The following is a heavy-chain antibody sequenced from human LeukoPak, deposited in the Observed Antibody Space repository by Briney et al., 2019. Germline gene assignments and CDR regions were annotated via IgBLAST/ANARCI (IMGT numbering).Heavy chain of an antibody. J-gene: IGHJ6*02. CDR2: INHSGST. V-gene: IGHV4-34*01. D-gene: IGHD4-17*01. CDR3: ARGRTGTSDDYYYGMDV. CDR1: GGSFSGYY. Sequence: SETLSLTCAVYGGSFSGYYWCWIRQPPGKGLEWIGEINHSGSTNYNPSLKSRVTISVDTSKNQFSLKLSSVTAADTAVYYCARGRTGTSDDYYYGMDVWGQGTTVTVSS.